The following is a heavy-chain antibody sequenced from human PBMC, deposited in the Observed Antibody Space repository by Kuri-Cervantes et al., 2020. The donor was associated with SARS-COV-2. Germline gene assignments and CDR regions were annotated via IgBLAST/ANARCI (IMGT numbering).Heavy chain of an antibody. J-gene: IGHJ4*02. Sequence: GGSLRLSCAASGFTFSDYCMSWIRQAPGKGLEWVAVISHDGKNKKCIASGKGRFTISRDNSQNTLYLHMKSLRSEDTAMYYCAKDRVGVQDFWGQGTLVNVSS. V-gene: IGHV3-30*18. D-gene: IGHD2-21*01. CDR1: GFTFSDYC. CDR3: AKDRVGVQDF. CDR2: ISHDGKNK.